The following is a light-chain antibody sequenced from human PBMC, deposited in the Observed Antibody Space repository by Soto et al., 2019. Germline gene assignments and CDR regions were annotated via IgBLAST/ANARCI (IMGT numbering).Light chain of an antibody. V-gene: IGKV3-15*01. Sequence: EIVMPQSPDTLSVSPGAGATLSRRVSQSIRSNLAWYQQRPGQDPRLLMYGASTRADGIPARFTGSGSGTEFTLTISRLEPEDSAVYYCKQYGSFITVGKGTRLAI. J-gene: IGKJ5*01. CDR2: GAS. CDR1: QSIRSN. CDR3: KQYGSFIT.